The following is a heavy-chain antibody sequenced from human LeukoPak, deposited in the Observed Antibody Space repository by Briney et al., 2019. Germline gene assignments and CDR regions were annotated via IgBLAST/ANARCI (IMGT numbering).Heavy chain of an antibody. CDR1: GYTFTGYY. CDR2: INPNSGGT. Sequence: GASVKVSCKASGYTFTGYYMHWVRQAPGQGLEWMGWINPNSGGTNYAQKFQGRVTMTRDTSISTAYMELSRLRSDDTAVYYCARVRCSSTSCYRILTKDAFDIWGQGTMVTVSS. V-gene: IGHV1-2*02. CDR3: ARVRCSSTSCYRILTKDAFDI. D-gene: IGHD2-2*01. J-gene: IGHJ3*02.